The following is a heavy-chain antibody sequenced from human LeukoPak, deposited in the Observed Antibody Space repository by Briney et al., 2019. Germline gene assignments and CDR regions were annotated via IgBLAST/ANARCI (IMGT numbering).Heavy chain of an antibody. D-gene: IGHD5-12*01. J-gene: IGHJ4*02. CDR1: GFTFSSYA. V-gene: IGHV3-23*01. CDR3: AKETGYSRYDYGDY. CDR2: ISGSGGST. Sequence: GGSLRLSCAASGFTFSSYAMSWVRQAPGKGLEWVSGISGSGGSTYYADSVKGRFTISIDNSKNTLYLQMNSLRAEDTAVYYCAKETGYSRYDYGDYSGQATLVTVSS.